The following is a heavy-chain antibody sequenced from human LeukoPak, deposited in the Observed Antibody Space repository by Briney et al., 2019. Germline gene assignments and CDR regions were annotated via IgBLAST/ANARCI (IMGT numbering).Heavy chain of an antibody. CDR1: GFTFSSYG. V-gene: IGHV3-33*06. CDR3: AKDRSSGWYDKYFQH. J-gene: IGHJ1*01. D-gene: IGHD6-19*01. CDR2: IWYDGSNK. Sequence: GRSLRLSCAASGFTFSSYGMHWVRQAPGKGLEWVAVIWYDGSNKYYADSVKGRFTISRDNSKNTLYLQMNSLRAEDTAVYYCAKDRSSGWYDKYFQHWGQGTLVTVSS.